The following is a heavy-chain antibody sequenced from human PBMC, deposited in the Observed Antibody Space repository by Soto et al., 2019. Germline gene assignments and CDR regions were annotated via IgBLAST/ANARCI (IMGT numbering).Heavy chain of an antibody. CDR3: ATRMYSTSWYYFVS. CDR2: IGGGSGST. CDR1: GFTFTNYA. D-gene: IGHD6-13*01. Sequence: EVQLLESGGGFVQPGGSLRLSCAASGFTFTNYALSWVRQAPGKGLEWVSTIGGGSGSTSYADSVKGRFSISRENSKNTLSLQMSSLRAEDTALYYCATRMYSTSWYYFVSWGQGTLVTVSS. V-gene: IGHV3-23*01. J-gene: IGHJ4*02.